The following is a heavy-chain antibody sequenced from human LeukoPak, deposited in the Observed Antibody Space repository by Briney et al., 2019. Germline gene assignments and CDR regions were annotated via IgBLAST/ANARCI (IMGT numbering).Heavy chain of an antibody. CDR1: GYSISSGYY. D-gene: IGHD3-9*01. V-gene: IGHV4-38-2*02. CDR2: IYHSGST. Sequence: SETLSLTCTVSGYSISSGYYWGWIRQPPGKGLEWLGSIYHSGSTYYNPSLKSRVTISVDTSKNQFSLKLSSVTAADTAVYYCARRYDILTGYYRGLRFDPWGQGTLVTVSS. J-gene: IGHJ5*02. CDR3: ARRYDILTGYYRGLRFDP.